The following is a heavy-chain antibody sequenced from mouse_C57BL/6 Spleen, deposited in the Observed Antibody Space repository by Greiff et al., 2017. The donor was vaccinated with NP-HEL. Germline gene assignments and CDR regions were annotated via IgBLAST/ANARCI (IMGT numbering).Heavy chain of an antibody. CDR2: ISDGGSYT. V-gene: IGHV5-4*01. CDR3: ARENYSNYHAMDY. CDR1: GFTFSSYA. D-gene: IGHD2-5*01. Sequence: EVMLVESGGGLVKPGGSLKLSCAASGFTFSSYAMSWVRQTPEKRLEWVATISDGGSYTYYPDNVKGRFTISRDNAKNNLYLQMSHLKSEDTAMYYCARENYSNYHAMDYWGQGTSVTVSS. J-gene: IGHJ4*01.